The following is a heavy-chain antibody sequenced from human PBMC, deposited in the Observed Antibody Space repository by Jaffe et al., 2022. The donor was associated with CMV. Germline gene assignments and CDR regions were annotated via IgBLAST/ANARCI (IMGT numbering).Heavy chain of an antibody. J-gene: IGHJ4*02. Sequence: QLQLQESGPGLVKPSETLSLTCTVSGGSIGSSTYYWGWIRQPPGKGLEWIGSIYYSGTTYYNPSLKSRVTISVDTSKNHFSLKLSSVTAADTAVYYCARHLRLTTEFYYWGQGTLVTVSS. V-gene: IGHV4-39*01. CDR1: GGSIGSSTYY. CDR3: ARHLRLTTEFYY. CDR2: IYYSGTT. D-gene: IGHD4-17*01.